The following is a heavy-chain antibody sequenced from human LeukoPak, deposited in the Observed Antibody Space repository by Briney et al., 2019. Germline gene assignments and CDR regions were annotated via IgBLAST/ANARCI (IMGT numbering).Heavy chain of an antibody. CDR1: GFTFSSYG. CDR3: AKDPRADIVVVVAAPYY. J-gene: IGHJ4*02. V-gene: IGHV3-30*18. CDR2: ISYDGSNK. Sequence: PGGSLRLSCAASGFTFSSYGMHWVRQAPGKGLEWVAVISYDGSNKYYAYSVKGRFTISRDNSKNTLYLQMNSLRAEDTAVYYCAKDPRADIVVVVAAPYYWGQGTLVTVSS. D-gene: IGHD2-15*01.